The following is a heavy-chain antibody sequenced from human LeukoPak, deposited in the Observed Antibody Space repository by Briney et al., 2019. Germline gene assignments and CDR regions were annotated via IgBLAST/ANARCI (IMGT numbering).Heavy chain of an antibody. Sequence: GRSLRLSCAASGFTFDDYAMHWVRQVPGKGLEWVSGISWNSGSIGYADSVKGRFTIYRDNAKNSLYLQMNSLRPEDTALYYCAKDKNYDIFTGFDYWGQGTLVTVSS. D-gene: IGHD3-9*01. CDR1: GFTFDDYA. CDR3: AKDKNYDIFTGFDY. J-gene: IGHJ4*02. CDR2: ISWNSGSI. V-gene: IGHV3-9*01.